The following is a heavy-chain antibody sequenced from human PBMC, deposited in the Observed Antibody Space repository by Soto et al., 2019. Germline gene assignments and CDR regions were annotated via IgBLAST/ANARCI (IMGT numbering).Heavy chain of an antibody. J-gene: IGHJ5*02. CDR3: ARDDYKDGGNNWFDP. Sequence: PSETLSLTXTVSGGSITNYYWSWIRQPAGKGLEWIGRIYTKERTNYNLSFRNRVTMSVDTSKNQFSLKLDAVTAADTAVYYCARDDYKDGGNNWFDPWGQGTLVTVSS. CDR2: IYTKERT. D-gene: IGHD3-16*01. V-gene: IGHV4-4*07. CDR1: GGSITNYY.